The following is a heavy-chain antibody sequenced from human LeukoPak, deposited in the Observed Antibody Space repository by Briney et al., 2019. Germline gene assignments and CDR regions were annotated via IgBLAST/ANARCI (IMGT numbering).Heavy chain of an antibody. CDR3: ARQSGWNSFYNWFDP. V-gene: IGHV1-2*02. J-gene: IGHJ5*02. CDR2: INPNSGGT. CDR1: GYTFTGYY. D-gene: IGHD1-7*01. Sequence: GASVKVSCKASGYTFTGYYMHWVRQAPGQGLEWMGWINPNSGGTNYAQKFQGRVTMTRDTSISTAYMELSRLRSDDTAVYYCARQSGWNSFYNWFDPWGQGTLVTVSS.